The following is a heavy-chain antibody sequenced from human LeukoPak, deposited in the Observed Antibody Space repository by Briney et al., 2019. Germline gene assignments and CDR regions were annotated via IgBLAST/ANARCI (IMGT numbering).Heavy chain of an antibody. CDR3: ARGTDPGIAAAGTGEEDY. J-gene: IGHJ4*02. D-gene: IGHD6-13*01. CDR2: IIPILGIA. CDR1: GGTFSSYA. Sequence: SVKVSCKASGGTFSSYAISWVRQAPGQGLEWMGRIIPILGIANYAQKFQGRVTMTRNTSISTAYMELSSLRSEDTAVYYCARGTDPGIAAAGTGEEDYWGQGTLVTVSS. V-gene: IGHV1-69*04.